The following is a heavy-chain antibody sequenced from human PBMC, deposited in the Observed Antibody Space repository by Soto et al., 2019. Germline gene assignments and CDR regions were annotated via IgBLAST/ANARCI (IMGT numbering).Heavy chain of an antibody. CDR1: GCTFNQYV. D-gene: IGHD2-2*01. J-gene: IGHJ4*02. CDR2: IIPFFGTP. CDR3: EERWDGTNCLAHFDY. Sequence: GASVKVSCKASGCTFNQYVINWVRQAAGQGLEWMAGIIPFFGTPNYAQKIQGRVATNAYKSTRSALMAVNSVRYEDTAVYYCEERWDGTNCLAHFDYWGQGTLVTVSS. V-gene: IGHV1-69*06.